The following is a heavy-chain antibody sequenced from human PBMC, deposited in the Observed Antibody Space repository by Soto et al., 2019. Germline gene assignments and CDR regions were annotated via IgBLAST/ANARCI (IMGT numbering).Heavy chain of an antibody. Sequence: GVLLRLPNAAAECTFRDHAMSWVRQAKGKGLEWVSAISGSGGSTYYADSVKGRFTISRDNSKNRLHLQMNSLRDEDTAIYFCAREEASNGWYSFDLWGQGTVVTVTS. CDR3: AREEASNGWYSFDL. CDR2: ISGSGGST. CDR1: ECTFRDHA. D-gene: IGHD6-19*01. J-gene: IGHJ3*01. V-gene: IGHV3-23*01.